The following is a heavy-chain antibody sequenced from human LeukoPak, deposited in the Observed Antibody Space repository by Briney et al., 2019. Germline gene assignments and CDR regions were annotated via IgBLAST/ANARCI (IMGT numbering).Heavy chain of an antibody. Sequence: GGSLRLSCAASGFTFSSYSMNWVRQAPGKGLEWVSSISTMSNYIFYGDSVKGRFTISRDNAKNSVYLQMNSLKPEDTAVYYCARDANDYASPPDYWGQGTLVTVSS. D-gene: IGHD3-16*01. CDR2: ISTMSNYI. CDR3: ARDANDYASPPDY. V-gene: IGHV3-21*01. CDR1: GFTFSSYS. J-gene: IGHJ4*02.